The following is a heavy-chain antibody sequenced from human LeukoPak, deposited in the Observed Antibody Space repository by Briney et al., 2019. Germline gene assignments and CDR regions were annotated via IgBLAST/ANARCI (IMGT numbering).Heavy chain of an antibody. CDR2: ISGSTGSP. CDR3: AKGEEGSPGYYFDY. Sequence: QPGRSLRLSCAASGFTFSNYAMNWVRQAPGRGLQWVSGISGSTGSPHYADSVKGRFTISRDNSRNTLDLQMDSLRVEDTAVYYCAKGEEGSPGYYFDYWGQGTLVIVSS. J-gene: IGHJ4*02. D-gene: IGHD1-26*01. CDR1: GFTFSNYA. V-gene: IGHV3-23*01.